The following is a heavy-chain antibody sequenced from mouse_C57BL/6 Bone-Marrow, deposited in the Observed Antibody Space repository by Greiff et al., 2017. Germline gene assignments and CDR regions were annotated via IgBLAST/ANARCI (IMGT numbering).Heavy chain of an antibody. Sequence: QVHVKQSGAELVRPGASVTLSCKASGYTFTDYEMHWVKQTPVHGLEWIGAIDPETGGTAYNQKFKGKAILTADKSSSTAYMELRSLTSEDSAVYYCTDYYGSSTEGSMDYWGQGTSVTVSS. CDR3: TDYYGSSTEGSMDY. D-gene: IGHD1-1*01. CDR1: GYTFTDYE. V-gene: IGHV1-15*01. CDR2: IDPETGGT. J-gene: IGHJ4*01.